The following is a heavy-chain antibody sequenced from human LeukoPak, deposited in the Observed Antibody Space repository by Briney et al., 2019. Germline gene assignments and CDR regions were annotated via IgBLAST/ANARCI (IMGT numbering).Heavy chain of an antibody. D-gene: IGHD2-21*01. CDR1: GDSVISGLCY. Sequence: SETLSLTCTVSGDSVISGLCYWTWVRQPPGKGLEWIGYVYYSGSTTYSPSLKSRVSISVDTSKNQFSLTLRSVTAADTAVYYCARGKYYGDSDYWGQGTLVTVSS. CDR2: VYYSGST. J-gene: IGHJ4*02. CDR3: ARGKYYGDSDY. V-gene: IGHV4-61*01.